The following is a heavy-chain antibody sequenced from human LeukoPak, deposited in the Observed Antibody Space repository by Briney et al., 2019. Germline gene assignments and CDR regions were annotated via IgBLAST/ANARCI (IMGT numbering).Heavy chain of an antibody. CDR3: ARVTMVRGVIIPYYYMDV. CDR1: GYTFTSYG. CDR2: ISAYNGNT. Sequence: ASVKVSCKASGYTFTSYGISWVRQAPGQGLEWMGWISAYNGNTNYAQKLQGRVTMTTDTSTSTAYMELRSLRSDDTAVYYCARVTMVRGVIIPYYYMDVWGKGTTVTISS. J-gene: IGHJ6*03. V-gene: IGHV1-18*01. D-gene: IGHD3-10*01.